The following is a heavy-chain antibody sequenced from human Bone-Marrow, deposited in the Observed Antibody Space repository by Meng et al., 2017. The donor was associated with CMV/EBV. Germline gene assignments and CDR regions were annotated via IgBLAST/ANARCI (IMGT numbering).Heavy chain of an antibody. J-gene: IGHJ5*02. Sequence: ASVKVSYKASGYRFTGYYMHWVRQAPGQGLEWMGWINPNSGGTNYAQKFQGRVTMTRDTSISTAHMELSRLRSDDTAVYYCARRRYDYGDSRWLDPWGQGTLVTVSS. CDR3: ARRRYDYGDSRWLDP. CDR1: GYRFTGYY. V-gene: IGHV1-2*02. CDR2: INPNSGGT. D-gene: IGHD4-17*01.